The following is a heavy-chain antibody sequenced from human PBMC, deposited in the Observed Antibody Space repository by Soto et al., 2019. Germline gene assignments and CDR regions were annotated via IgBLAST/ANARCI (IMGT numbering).Heavy chain of an antibody. CDR1: GGTFSSYA. CDR3: ARGGAIAAAGNFDY. D-gene: IGHD6-13*01. V-gene: IGHV1-69*13. Sequence: SVKVSCKASGGTFSSYAISWVRQAPGQGLEWMGGVIPIFGTANYAQKFQGRVTITADESTSTAYMELSSLRSEDTAVYYCARGGAIAAAGNFDYWXQGTLVTVSS. J-gene: IGHJ4*02. CDR2: VIPIFGTA.